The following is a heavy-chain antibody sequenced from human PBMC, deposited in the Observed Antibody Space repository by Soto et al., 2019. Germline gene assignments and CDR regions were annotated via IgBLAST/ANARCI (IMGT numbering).Heavy chain of an antibody. D-gene: IGHD3-22*01. CDR1: GYTFTGYG. CDR2: ISVNNGKT. CDR3: ARDKGAYYSHLVY. Sequence: QVQLVQSGVEVKKPGASVNVSCKASGYTFTGYGISWVRQAPGQGLEWMGWISVNNGKTNYAQKFQGRVTITADTSTATSYMELSSLRSDDTAVYYCARDKGAYYSHLVYWGQGTLVTVSS. V-gene: IGHV1-18*04. J-gene: IGHJ4*02.